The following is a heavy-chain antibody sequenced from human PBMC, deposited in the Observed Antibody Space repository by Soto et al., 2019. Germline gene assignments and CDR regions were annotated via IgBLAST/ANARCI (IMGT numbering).Heavy chain of an antibody. Sequence: SENVSLTCTVSGGSISSDYWSWIRQPPGKGLEWIGYIYYSGSTNYNPSLKSRVTISVDTSKNQFSLKLNSMTAADTAVYYCARHNYGSGSTYFDYWGQGTLVTVS. CDR1: GGSISSDY. V-gene: IGHV4-59*08. D-gene: IGHD3-10*01. CDR3: ARHNYGSGSTYFDY. CDR2: IYYSGST. J-gene: IGHJ4*02.